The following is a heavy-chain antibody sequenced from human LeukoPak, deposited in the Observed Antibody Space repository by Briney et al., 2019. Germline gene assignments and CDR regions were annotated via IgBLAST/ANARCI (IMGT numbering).Heavy chain of an antibody. CDR1: GYTFTSYY. J-gene: IGHJ6*04. Sequence: ASVKVYCKASGYTFTSYYIHWVRQAPGQGLEWMGIINPSGGSTSYAQKFQGRVTMTRDMSTSTVYMDLSSLRSEDTAVYYCARGDSSEVPLGVWGKGTTVTVSS. V-gene: IGHV1-46*01. CDR3: ARGDSSEVPLGV. CDR2: INPSGGST. D-gene: IGHD2-15*01.